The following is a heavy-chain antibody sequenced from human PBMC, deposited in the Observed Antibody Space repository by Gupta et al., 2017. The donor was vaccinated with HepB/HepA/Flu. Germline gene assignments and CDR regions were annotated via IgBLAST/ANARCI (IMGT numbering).Heavy chain of an antibody. J-gene: IGHJ4*02. CDR3: ARALIVVDPRGYYFDY. D-gene: IGHD2-2*01. CDR2: INHSGST. Sequence: QVQLQQWGAGLLKPSETLSLTCAVYGGSFRGYYWRWIRQPPGKGLEWIGEINHSGSTNYNPSLKSRVTISVDTSKNQFSLKLSSVTAADTAVYYCARALIVVDPRGYYFDYWGQGTLVTVSS. V-gene: IGHV4-34*01. CDR1: GGSFRGYY.